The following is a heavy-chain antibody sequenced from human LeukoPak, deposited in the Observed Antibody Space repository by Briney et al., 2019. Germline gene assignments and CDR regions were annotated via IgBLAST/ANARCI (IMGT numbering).Heavy chain of an antibody. V-gene: IGHV4-39*01. D-gene: IGHD7-27*01. CDR1: GGSISSSSYY. CDR2: IYYSGST. Sequence: PSETLSLTCTVSGGSISSSSYYWGWIRQPPGKGLEWIGSIYYSGSTYYNPSLKSRVTISVDTSKNQFSLKLSSVTAADTAVYYCARHKANWGRAFDIWGQGTMVTVSS. CDR3: ARHKANWGRAFDI. J-gene: IGHJ3*02.